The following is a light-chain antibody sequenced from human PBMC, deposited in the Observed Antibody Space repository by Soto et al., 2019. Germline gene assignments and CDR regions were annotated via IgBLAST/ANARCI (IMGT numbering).Light chain of an antibody. CDR3: ATWDDSLSGRV. V-gene: IGLV1-47*01. Sequence: QPVLTQPPSASGTPGQSVTISCSGSSSNIGSNYVYWYQQLPGTAPKLLIYRNTERPSGVPDRFSGSKSGTSASLAISGLRSEDEADYFCATWDDSLSGRVFGGGTKLTVL. CDR1: SSNIGSNY. CDR2: RNT. J-gene: IGLJ3*02.